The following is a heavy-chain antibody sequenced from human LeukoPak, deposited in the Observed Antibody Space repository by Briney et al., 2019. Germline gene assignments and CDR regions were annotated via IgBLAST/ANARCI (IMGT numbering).Heavy chain of an antibody. V-gene: IGHV4-39*01. J-gene: IGHJ4*02. D-gene: IGHD4-17*01. Sequence: SETLSLTCTVSGGSISSSSYSWGWIRQPLGKGLEWIGSIYYSGNTYYNPSLKSRVTISVDTSKNQFSLELNSVTAADTAVYYCARHATVTSFTFAHWGQGTLVTVSS. CDR2: IYYSGNT. CDR1: GGSISSSSYS. CDR3: ARHATVTSFTFAH.